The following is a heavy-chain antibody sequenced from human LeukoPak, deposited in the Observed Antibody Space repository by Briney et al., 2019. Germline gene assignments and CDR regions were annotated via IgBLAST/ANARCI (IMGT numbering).Heavy chain of an antibody. Sequence: ASVKVSCKASGYTFTGYYMHWVRQAPGQGLEWMGWINPNSGGTNYAQKFQGRVTVTRDTSISTAYMELSRPRSDDTAVYYCARFRVYGDYYFDYWGQGTLVTVSS. CDR2: INPNSGGT. V-gene: IGHV1-2*02. D-gene: IGHD4-17*01. CDR3: ARFRVYGDYYFDY. CDR1: GYTFTGYY. J-gene: IGHJ4*02.